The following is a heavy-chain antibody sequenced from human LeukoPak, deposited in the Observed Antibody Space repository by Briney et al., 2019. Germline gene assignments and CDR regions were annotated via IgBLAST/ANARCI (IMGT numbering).Heavy chain of an antibody. CDR2: LSAYNGNT. CDR1: GYTFTNFG. D-gene: IGHD3-22*01. Sequence: GASVKVSCKASGYTFTNFGINWVRQAPGQGLEWMGWLSAYNGNTNYAQKLQGRVTMTIDTSTNIAYMELRSLSSDDTAVYYCARRLTDSGGYYPYYYYGMDVWGQGTTVTVSS. J-gene: IGHJ6*02. V-gene: IGHV1-18*01. CDR3: ARRLTDSGGYYPYYYYGMDV.